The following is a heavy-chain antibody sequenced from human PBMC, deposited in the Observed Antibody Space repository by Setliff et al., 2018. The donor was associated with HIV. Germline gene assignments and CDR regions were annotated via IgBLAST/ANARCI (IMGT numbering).Heavy chain of an antibody. V-gene: IGHV3-23*03. CDR1: GFTFTNFA. CDR2: IYSGGGIT. J-gene: IGHJ6*03. Sequence: GGSLSLTCAASGFTFTNFALTWVRQAPGKGLEWVSVIYSGGGITYYADSVKGRFTISRDDSKNILYLQMNSLNTEDTGVYYCTPTPPGSYMDVWGGGTTVTV. CDR3: TPTPPGSYMDV.